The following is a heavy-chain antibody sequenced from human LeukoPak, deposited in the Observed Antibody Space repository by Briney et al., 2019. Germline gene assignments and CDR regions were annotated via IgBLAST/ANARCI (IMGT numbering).Heavy chain of an antibody. CDR1: GGSLSDSA. J-gene: IGHJ5*02. D-gene: IGHD3-3*01. CDR3: ARESVRFGMVKEGDL. V-gene: IGHV1-69*04. CDR2: IIVSLGIT. Sequence: SVKVSCKASGGSLSDSAVFWVRQAPGHGLEWMGKIIVSLGITDYAQKFQDRVTITADKTTSTAYMELSSLRSDDTAVYYCARESVRFGMVKEGDLWGQGTLVSVSS.